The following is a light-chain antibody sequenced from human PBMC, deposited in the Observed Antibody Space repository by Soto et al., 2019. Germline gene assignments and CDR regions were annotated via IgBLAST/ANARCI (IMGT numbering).Light chain of an antibody. CDR1: QTISRN. J-gene: IGKJ5*01. CDR3: QHSDNIPIT. Sequence: DIQMTQSPSSLSASVGDRVTIPCRASQTISRNLNWYQQKPGTAPKLLIYAASNLQSGVPSRFSGIGSGTDFTLAISSLQPEDFATYYCQHSDNIPITFGQGTRLEIK. CDR2: AAS. V-gene: IGKV1-39*01.